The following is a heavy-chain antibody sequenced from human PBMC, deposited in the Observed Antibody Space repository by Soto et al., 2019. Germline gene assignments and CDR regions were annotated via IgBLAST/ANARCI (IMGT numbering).Heavy chain of an antibody. V-gene: IGHV3-23*01. D-gene: IGHD2-8*01. CDR2: ISGSGGST. CDR3: AREDGVLLYNWFDP. Sequence: PGGSLRLSCAASGFTFSSYAMSWVRQAPGKGLEWVSAISGSGGSTYYADSVKGRFTISRDNAKNSLYLQMNSLRAEDTAVYYCAREDGVLLYNWFDPWGQGTLVTVSS. CDR1: GFTFSSYA. J-gene: IGHJ5*02.